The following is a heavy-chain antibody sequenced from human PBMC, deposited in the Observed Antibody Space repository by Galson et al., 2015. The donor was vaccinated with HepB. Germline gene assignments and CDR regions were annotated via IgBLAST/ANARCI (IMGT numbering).Heavy chain of an antibody. Sequence: SLRLSCAASGFTFSSYGMHWVRQAPGKGLVWVSRINSDGSSTSYADSVKGRFTISRDNAKNTLYLQMNSLRAEDTAVYYCAREGRFRELWVYWGQGTLVTVSS. CDR1: GFTFSSYG. CDR3: AREGRFRELWVY. D-gene: IGHD3-10*01. J-gene: IGHJ4*02. CDR2: INSDGSST. V-gene: IGHV3-74*01.